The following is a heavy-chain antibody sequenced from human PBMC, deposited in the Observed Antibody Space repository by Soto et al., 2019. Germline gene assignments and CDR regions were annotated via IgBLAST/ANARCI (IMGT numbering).Heavy chain of an antibody. CDR1: GFTFSSYA. D-gene: IGHD6-13*01. Sequence: QVQLVESGGGVVQPGRSLRLSCAASGFTFSSYAMHWVRQAPGKGLEWVAVISYDGSNKYYADSVKGRFTISRDNSKNTLYLQMNSLRAEDTAVYYCARDLGQQLVRYWFDPWGHGTLVTVSS. V-gene: IGHV3-30-3*01. J-gene: IGHJ5*02. CDR2: ISYDGSNK. CDR3: ARDLGQQLVRYWFDP.